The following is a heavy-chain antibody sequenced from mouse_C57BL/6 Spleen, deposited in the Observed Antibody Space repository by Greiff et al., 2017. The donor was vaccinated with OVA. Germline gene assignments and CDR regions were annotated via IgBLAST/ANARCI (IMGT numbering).Heavy chain of an antibody. CDR3: AREGYYTLAMDY. Sequence: EVQLQESGPGLVKPSQSLSLSCSVTCYSIPRCYYCYLIRRFRRNKLERMSYRSYDGSDNYKPAIKSRISITHDTSKNQFFLKLKSVTTEDTAKDYCAREGYYTLAMDYWGQGTSVTVSS. V-gene: IGHV3-6*01. CDR2: RSYDGSD. CDR1: CYSIPRCYY. D-gene: IGHD2-12*01. J-gene: IGHJ4*01.